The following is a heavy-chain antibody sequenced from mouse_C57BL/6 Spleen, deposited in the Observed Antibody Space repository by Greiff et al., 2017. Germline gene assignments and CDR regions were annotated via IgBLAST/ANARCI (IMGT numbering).Heavy chain of an antibody. D-gene: IGHD1-1*01. Sequence: EVKLVESGEGLVKPGGSLKLSCAASGFTFSSYAMSWVRQTPEKRLEWVAYISSGGDYIYYADTVKGRFTISRDNARNTLYLQMSSLKSEDTAMYYCTRDQFITTVVATPRAMDDWGQGTSVTVSS. CDR1: GFTFSSYA. CDR2: ISSGGDYI. J-gene: IGHJ4*01. CDR3: TRDQFITTVVATPRAMDD. V-gene: IGHV5-9-1*02.